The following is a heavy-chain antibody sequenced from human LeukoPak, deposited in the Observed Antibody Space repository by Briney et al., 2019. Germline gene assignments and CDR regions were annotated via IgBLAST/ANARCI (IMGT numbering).Heavy chain of an antibody. CDR3: ARAVPPVMTFDY. J-gene: IGHJ4*02. V-gene: IGHV3-53*01. D-gene: IGHD2-21*01. Sequence: PGGSLRLSCAASGFTVSSNYMSWVRQAPGKGLEWVSVIYSGGSTYYADSVKDRFTISRDNSKTTLYLQMNSLRAEDTAVYYCARAVPPVMTFDYWGQGTLVTVSS. CDR1: GFTVSSNY. CDR2: IYSGGST.